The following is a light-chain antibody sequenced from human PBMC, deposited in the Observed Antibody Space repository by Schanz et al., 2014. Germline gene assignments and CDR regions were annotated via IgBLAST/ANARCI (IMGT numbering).Light chain of an antibody. J-gene: IGLJ1*01. CDR3: NSYTSSKNRV. Sequence: QSALTQPASVSGSPGQSITISCTGTSSDIGSYNLVSWYQQHPDKAPKLMIYEGSKRPSGVSNRFSGSKSGNTASLTISGLQAEDEADYFCNSYTSSKNRVFGTGTKVTVL. CDR2: EGS. CDR1: SSDIGSYNL. V-gene: IGLV2-14*02.